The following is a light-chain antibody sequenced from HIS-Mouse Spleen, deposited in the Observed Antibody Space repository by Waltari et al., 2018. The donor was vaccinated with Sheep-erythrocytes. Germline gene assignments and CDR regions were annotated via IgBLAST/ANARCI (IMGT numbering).Light chain of an antibody. CDR1: HIASKG. V-gene: IGLV3-21*02. CDR3: QVWDSSSDHPV. Sequence: SYVLTQPPSVSVAPGQTARITCGGNHIASKGGHWYQQKPGQAPVLVVYDDSDRPSGIPERFSGSNSGNTATLTISRVEAGDEADYYCQVWDSSSDHPVFGGGTKLTVL. J-gene: IGLJ3*02. CDR2: DDS.